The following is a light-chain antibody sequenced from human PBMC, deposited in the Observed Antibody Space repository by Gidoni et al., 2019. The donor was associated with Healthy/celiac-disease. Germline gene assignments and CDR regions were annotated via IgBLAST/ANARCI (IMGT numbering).Light chain of an antibody. CDR1: TGAVTSGRY. CDR2: DTS. V-gene: IGLV7-46*01. CDR3: LLSYGPRRV. Sequence: QAVVTPEPSLTVSPGGTVTFTCASSTGAVTSGRYPSWFQQKPGQAPRTLIYDTSNKHSWTPARFSGSLLGGKAALTLSGAQPEDEAEYYCLLSYGPRRVFGGGTKLTVL. J-gene: IGLJ3*02.